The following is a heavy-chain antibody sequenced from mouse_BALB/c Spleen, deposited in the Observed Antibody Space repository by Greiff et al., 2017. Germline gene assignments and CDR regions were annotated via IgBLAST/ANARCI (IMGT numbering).Heavy chain of an antibody. CDR2: FYPGSGSI. CDR1: GYTFTEYI. Sequence: QVQLQQSGAELVQPGASVKLSCKASGYTFTEYIIHWVKQRSGQGLEWIGWFYPGSGSIKYNEKFKDKATLTADKSSSTVYMELSRLTSEDSAVYVCARNEFASSHWYFDGWGAGTTVTVAS. V-gene: IGHV1-62-2*01. J-gene: IGHJ1*01. CDR3: ARNEFASSHWYFDG. D-gene: IGHD1-1*01.